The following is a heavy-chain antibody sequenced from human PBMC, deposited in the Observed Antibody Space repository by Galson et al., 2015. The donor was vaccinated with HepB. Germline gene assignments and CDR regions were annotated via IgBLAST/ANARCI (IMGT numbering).Heavy chain of an antibody. V-gene: IGHV3-48*03. CDR3: ARDSRATFGEPNWFDP. D-gene: IGHD3-3*01. Sequence: SLRLSCAASGFTFSSYNMNWVRQAPGKGLDWISYISATGTTIEYADSVKGRFIISRDNAKNSLYLQVNSLRVEDTAVYYCARDSRATFGEPNWFDPWVQGTLVIVSS. CDR2: ISATGTTI. J-gene: IGHJ5*02. CDR1: GFTFSSYN.